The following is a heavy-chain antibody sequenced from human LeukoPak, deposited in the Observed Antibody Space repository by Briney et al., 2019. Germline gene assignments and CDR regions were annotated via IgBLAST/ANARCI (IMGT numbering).Heavy chain of an antibody. J-gene: IGHJ4*02. CDR2: IIPIFGAA. D-gene: IGHD3-22*01. Sequence: SVKVSCXASGGTFSRYATSWVRQAPGQGPEWMGGIIPIFGAANYAQKFQGRVTITADESSSTAYMELSSLRSEDTAVYYCARDASIYDSNGYYYLWWGQGTLVTVSS. CDR3: ARDASIYDSNGYYYLW. V-gene: IGHV1-69*13. CDR1: GGTFSRYA.